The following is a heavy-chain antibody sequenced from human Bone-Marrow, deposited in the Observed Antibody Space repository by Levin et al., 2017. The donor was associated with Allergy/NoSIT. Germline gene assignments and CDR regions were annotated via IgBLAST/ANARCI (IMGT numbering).Heavy chain of an antibody. CDR3: ARGALSLSGTSWHMDV. V-gene: IGHV3-13*01. CDR2: IETTGDT. CDR1: EFTVNKYD. D-gene: IGHD1-7*01. Sequence: PGGSLRLSCEVSEFTVNKYDMHWVRQVPGKGLEWVSVIETTGDTYYSGSVKGRFTISREDARNSLYLQMNSLRVGDTALYYCARGALSLSGTSWHMDVWGQGTAVTVSS. J-gene: IGHJ6*02.